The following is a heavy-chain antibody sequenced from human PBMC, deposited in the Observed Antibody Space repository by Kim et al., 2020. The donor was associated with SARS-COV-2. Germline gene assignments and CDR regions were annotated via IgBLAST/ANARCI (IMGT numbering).Heavy chain of an antibody. Sequence: DGSNKFYAASVKGRLTITRDNSKNTLNLQMNSLRAEDKAVYYCAAEALGYWGQGALVTVAS. D-gene: IGHD3-16*01. CDR2: DGSNK. J-gene: IGHJ4*02. CDR3: AAEALGY. V-gene: IGHV3-30*07.